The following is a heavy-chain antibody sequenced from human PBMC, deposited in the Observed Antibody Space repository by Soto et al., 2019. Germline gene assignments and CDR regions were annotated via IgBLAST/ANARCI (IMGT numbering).Heavy chain of an antibody. V-gene: IGHV4-31*03. D-gene: IGHD4-17*01. CDR1: GGSISSGGYY. Sequence: SETLSLTCTVSGGSISSGGYYWSWIRQHPGKGLEWIGYIYYSGSTYYNPSLKSRVTISVDTSKNQFSLKLSSVTAADTAVYYCARGGLYGDYAFDIWGQGTMVTVSS. J-gene: IGHJ3*02. CDR3: ARGGLYGDYAFDI. CDR2: IYYSGST.